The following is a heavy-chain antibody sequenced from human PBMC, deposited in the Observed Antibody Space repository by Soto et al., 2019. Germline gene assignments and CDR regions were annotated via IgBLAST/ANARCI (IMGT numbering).Heavy chain of an antibody. CDR3: ASDTKTGVVVPGAPKY. V-gene: IGHV3-30*03. CDR2: ISYDGTNH. D-gene: IGHD2-2*01. CDR1: RFTFSNYG. J-gene: IGHJ4*02. Sequence: QVQLVESGGGVVQPGGSLTLSCAASRFTFSNYGMHWVRQAPGEGLEWVAVISYDGTNHYYADSVRGRFTLSRDNSKNTLSLHMDRLTSDDPAVYYCASDTKTGVVVPGAPKYWGQGTLVAVSS.